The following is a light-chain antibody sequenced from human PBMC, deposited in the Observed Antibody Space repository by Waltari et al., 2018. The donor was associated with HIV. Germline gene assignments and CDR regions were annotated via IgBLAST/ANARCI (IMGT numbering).Light chain of an antibody. CDR1: TTAVGDNNF. J-gene: IGLJ3*02. Sequence: QSALTQPASVSGSPGQSIAISCTATTTAVGDNNFVSCYQQPPGKDPKLLIYEVTTRPSGVSNRFSGSKSGNTASLTISGLQAEDDADYYCSSYTTSSTWVFGGGTRVTVL. CDR3: SSYTTSSTWV. V-gene: IGLV2-14*01. CDR2: EVT.